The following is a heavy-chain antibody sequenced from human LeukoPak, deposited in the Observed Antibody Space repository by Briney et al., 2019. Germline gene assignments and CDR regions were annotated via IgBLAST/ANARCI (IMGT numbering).Heavy chain of an antibody. V-gene: IGHV4-34*01. J-gene: IGHJ4*02. CDR2: INHSGST. CDR3: ARHARGYSSSSYDY. CDR1: GGSFSGYY. Sequence: PSETLSLTCAVYGGSFSGYYWSWIRQPPGKGLEWIGEINHSGSTNYNPSLKSRVTISVDTPKNQFSLKLSSVTAADTAVYYCARHARGYSSSSYDYWGQGTLVTVSS. D-gene: IGHD6-13*01.